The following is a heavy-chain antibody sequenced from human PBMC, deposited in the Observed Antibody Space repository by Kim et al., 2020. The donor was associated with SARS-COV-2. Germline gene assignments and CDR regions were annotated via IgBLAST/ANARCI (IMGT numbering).Heavy chain of an antibody. J-gene: IGHJ6*03. CDR1: GDSVSSNSAA. V-gene: IGHV6-1*01. CDR2: TYYRSKWYN. CDR3: ARVVGYSSGWDYYYMDV. D-gene: IGHD6-19*01. Sequence: SQTLSLTCAISGDSVSSNSAAWNWIRQSPSRGLEWLGRTYYRSKWYNDYAVSVKSRITINPDTSKNQFSLQLNSVTPEDTAVYYCARVVGYSSGWDYYYMDVWGKGTTVTVSS.